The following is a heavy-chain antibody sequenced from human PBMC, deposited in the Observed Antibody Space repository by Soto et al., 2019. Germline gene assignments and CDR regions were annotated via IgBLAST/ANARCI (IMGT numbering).Heavy chain of an antibody. CDR2: SCSSGGT. D-gene: IGHD3-9*01. CDR1: GFTLDKYT. V-gene: IGHV3-23*05. Sequence: PGGSLRLSCAAFGFTLDKYTMGWVRQAPGKGLEWVAESCSSGGTQYADSVKGRFTISRDDSRNMVFLQMNGLRVEDTALYYCGRDREPDGIWTFDSWGQGALVTVSS. J-gene: IGHJ4*02. CDR3: GRDREPDGIWTFDS.